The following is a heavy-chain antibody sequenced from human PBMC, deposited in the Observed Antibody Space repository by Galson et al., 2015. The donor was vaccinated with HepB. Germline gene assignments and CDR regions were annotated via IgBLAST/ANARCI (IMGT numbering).Heavy chain of an antibody. CDR3: ARKHCSSTTCYKDFDI. CDR2: IYPGDSDT. V-gene: IGHV5-51*01. D-gene: IGHD2-2*02. Sequence: QSGAEVKKPGESLKISCKGSGYIFTSYWIGWVRQMPGKGLEWMGIIYPGDSDTRYSPSFQGQVTISVDKSISTAYLQWSSLKASDTAMYYCARKHCSSTTCYKDFDIWGQGTMVTVSS. CDR1: GYIFTSYW. J-gene: IGHJ3*02.